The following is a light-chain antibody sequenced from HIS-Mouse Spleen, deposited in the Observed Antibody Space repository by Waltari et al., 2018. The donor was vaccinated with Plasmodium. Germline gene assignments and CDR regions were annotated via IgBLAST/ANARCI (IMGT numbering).Light chain of an antibody. V-gene: IGLV1-44*01. CDR3: AAWDDSLNGPV. CDR1: SPNTGRNT. J-gene: IGLJ3*02. CDR2: SNN. Sequence: QSVLTQPPSASGTPGQRVPISCSGISPNTGRNTLTWYQQLPGTAPKLLIYSNNQRPSGVPDRFSGSKSGTSASLAISGLQSEDEADYYCAAWDDSLNGPVFGGGTKLTVL.